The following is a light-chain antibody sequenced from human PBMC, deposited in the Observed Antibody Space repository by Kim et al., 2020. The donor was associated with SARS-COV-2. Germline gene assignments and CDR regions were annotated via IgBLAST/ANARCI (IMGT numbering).Light chain of an antibody. CDR3: SSYTSSATVV. J-gene: IGLJ3*02. CDR2: DVS. CDR1: SSDVGSYNF. V-gene: IGLV2-14*03. Sequence: GQSITISCTGTSSDVGSYNFVSWYQQHPGKAPKLMIYDVSNRPSGISNRFSGSKSGNTASLNISGLQAEDEADYYCSSYTSSATVVFGGGTQLTVL.